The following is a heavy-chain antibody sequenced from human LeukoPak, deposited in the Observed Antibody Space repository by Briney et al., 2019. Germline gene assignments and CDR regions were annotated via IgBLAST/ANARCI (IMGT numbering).Heavy chain of an antibody. D-gene: IGHD3-10*01. J-gene: IGHJ4*02. Sequence: ASVKVSCKASGGTFSSYAISWVRQAPGQGLEWMGRIIPIFGTANYAQKFQGRVTITTDESTSTAYMELSSLRSEDTAVYYCARYYGSGSYYLDYWGQRTLVTVSS. CDR3: ARYYGSGSYYLDY. CDR2: IIPIFGTA. CDR1: GGTFSSYA. V-gene: IGHV1-69*05.